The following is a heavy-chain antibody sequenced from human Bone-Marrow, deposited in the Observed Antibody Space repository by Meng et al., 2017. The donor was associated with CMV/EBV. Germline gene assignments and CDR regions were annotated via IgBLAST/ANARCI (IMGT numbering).Heavy chain of an antibody. Sequence: GESLKISCAASGFTFSSYAMHWVRQAPGKGLEWVAVISYDGSNKYYADSVKGRFTISRDNSKNTLYLQMNSLRAENTAVYYCARDQTTLVYCSSTSCYRGAFDIWGQGTMVTASS. J-gene: IGHJ3*02. D-gene: IGHD2-2*02. V-gene: IGHV3-30-3*01. CDR2: ISYDGSNK. CDR1: GFTFSSYA. CDR3: ARDQTTLVYCSSTSCYRGAFDI.